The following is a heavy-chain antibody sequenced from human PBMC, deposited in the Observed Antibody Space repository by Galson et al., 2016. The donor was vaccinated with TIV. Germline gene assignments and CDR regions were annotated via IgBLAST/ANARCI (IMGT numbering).Heavy chain of an antibody. J-gene: IGHJ5*02. CDR3: ARAVGGNWFDP. CDR2: IIAIFGVT. CDR1: GGIFNNYG. V-gene: IGHV1-69*10. Sequence: SVKVSCKASGGIFNNYGISWVRQAPGQGLEWMGGIIAIFGVTNYAQKFQGRVTMTRNTAISTAYMELNSLTSEDTAVYYCARAVGGNWFDPWGQGTLVTVSS. D-gene: IGHD3-16*01.